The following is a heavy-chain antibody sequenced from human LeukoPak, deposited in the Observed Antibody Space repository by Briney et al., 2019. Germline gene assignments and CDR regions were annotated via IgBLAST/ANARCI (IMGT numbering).Heavy chain of an antibody. D-gene: IGHD2-21*02. V-gene: IGHV4-30-2*01. J-gene: IGHJ5*02. CDR3: ARVRRETYCGGDRYSGWFDP. CDR1: GGSISSGGYS. Sequence: PSQTLSLTYAVSGGSISSGGYSWRWIRQPPGKGLEWIGYIYHSGSTYYNPSLKSRVTISVDRSKNQFSLKLSSVTAADTAVYYCARVRRETYCGGDRYSGWFDPWGQGTLVTVSS. CDR2: IYHSGST.